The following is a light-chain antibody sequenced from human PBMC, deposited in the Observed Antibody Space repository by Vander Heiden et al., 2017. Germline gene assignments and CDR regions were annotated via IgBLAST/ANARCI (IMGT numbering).Light chain of an antibody. CDR1: QSISSW. J-gene: IGKJ1*01. CDR2: KAS. Sequence: DIQMTQSPSTLSASVGGRVTITCRASQSISSWLAWYQQKPGKAPKLLIYKASSLESGVPSRFGGSGSGTEFTLTISSLQPDDFATYYCQQYNSYSRTTFGQGTKVEIK. V-gene: IGKV1-5*03. CDR3: QQYNSYSRTT.